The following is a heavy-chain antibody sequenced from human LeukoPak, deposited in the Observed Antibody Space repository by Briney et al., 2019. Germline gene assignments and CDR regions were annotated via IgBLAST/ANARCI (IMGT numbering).Heavy chain of an antibody. CDR3: ARGGYSGYVFFDY. D-gene: IGHD5-12*01. Sequence: PSETLCLTCAVSGGSISSGGYYWSWIRQPPGQGLEWIKYIYHSGSTYYNPSLKSRVTISVDRSKNQFSLKLSSVTAADAAVYYCARGGYSGYVFFDYWGQGTLVTVSS. CDR1: GGSISSGGYY. CDR2: IYHSGST. J-gene: IGHJ4*02. V-gene: IGHV4-30-2*01.